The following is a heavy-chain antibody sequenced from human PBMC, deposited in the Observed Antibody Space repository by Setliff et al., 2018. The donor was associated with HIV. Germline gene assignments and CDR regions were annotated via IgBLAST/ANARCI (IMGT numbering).Heavy chain of an antibody. D-gene: IGHD3-22*01. V-gene: IGHV3-15*01. J-gene: IGHJ4*02. CDR1: GLRVSDAR. Sequence: GGSLRLSCAVSGLRVSDARLSWVRQAPGKGLEWLARIKSETDGGTTDYAAPVEGRFTILGDDSKNMLYLEMSNLQTEDTAMYYCTHTGHYFDGTGYNRMYYFDYWGQGALVTVSS. CDR2: IKSETDGGTT. CDR3: THTGHYFDGTGYNRMYYFDY.